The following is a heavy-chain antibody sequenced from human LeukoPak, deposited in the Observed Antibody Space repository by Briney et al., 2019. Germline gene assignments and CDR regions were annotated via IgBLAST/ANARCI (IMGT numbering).Heavy chain of an antibody. D-gene: IGHD1-1*01. CDR1: GLSFRSHW. CDR3: AGYEVVERTSSDC. J-gene: IGHJ4*02. Sequence: GGSVRLSCTASGLSFRSHWMRWVREAPGKGLGGVADINQDGSEKYYVDSVKGRFTNSRDNTNISLYLQRDSLTAEESAVNDCAGYEVVERTSSDCRGQGKLVAVSS. V-gene: IGHV3-7*01. CDR2: INQDGSEK.